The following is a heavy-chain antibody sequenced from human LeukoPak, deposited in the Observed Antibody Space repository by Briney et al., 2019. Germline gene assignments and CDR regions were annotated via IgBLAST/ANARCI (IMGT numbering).Heavy chain of an antibody. J-gene: IGHJ6*03. CDR2: INPNSGGT. CDR3: ARAGIAAAGNRYYYYYYYMDV. D-gene: IGHD6-13*01. CDR1: GYTFTGYY. V-gene: IGHV1-2*02. Sequence: ASVKVSCKASGYTFTGYYMHWVRQAPGQGLEWMGWINPNSGGTNYAQKSQGRVTMTRDTSISTAYMELSRLRSDDTAVYYCARAGIAAAGNRYYYYYYYMDVWGKGTTVTVSS.